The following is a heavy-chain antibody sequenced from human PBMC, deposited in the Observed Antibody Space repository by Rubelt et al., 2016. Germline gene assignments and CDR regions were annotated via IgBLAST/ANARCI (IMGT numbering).Heavy chain of an antibody. CDR3: ARAESKTHHTHTQH. V-gene: IGHV3-30-3*01. Sequence: QLVESGGGVVQPGKSLRLSCAASGFTFSSYAMHWVRQAPGKGLEWVAVISYDGSKKNYADSVKGRFTISRDNSKNTLYLQMNSLRTEDTAVYYWARAESKTHHTHTQHWGQGTLVTVSS. CDR1: GFTFSSYA. J-gene: IGHJ1*01. CDR2: ISYDGSKK.